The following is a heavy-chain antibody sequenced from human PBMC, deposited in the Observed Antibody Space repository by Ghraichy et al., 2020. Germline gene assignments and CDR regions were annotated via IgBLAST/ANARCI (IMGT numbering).Heavy chain of an antibody. CDR2: ISYDGSNK. Sequence: GGSLRLSCAASGFTFSSYAMHWVRQAPGKGLEWVAVISYDGSNKYYADSVKGRFTISRDNSKNTLYLQMNSLRAEDTAVYYCATSDIVVVPALLDVWGKGTTVTVSS. J-gene: IGHJ6*04. V-gene: IGHV3-30-3*01. D-gene: IGHD2-2*01. CDR1: GFTFSSYA. CDR3: ATSDIVVVPALLDV.